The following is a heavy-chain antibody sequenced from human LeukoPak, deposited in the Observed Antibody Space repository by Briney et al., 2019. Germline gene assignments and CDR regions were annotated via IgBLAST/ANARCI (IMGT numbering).Heavy chain of an antibody. Sequence: SQTLSLTCAVSGGAISSGGYSWSWIRQPPGKGLEWIGYIYYSGSTYYNPSLKSRVSISVDTSKNQFSLKLSSVTAADTAVYYCARFGDFKSIDYWGQGTLVTVSS. CDR3: ARFGDFKSIDY. J-gene: IGHJ4*02. CDR1: GGAISSGGYS. CDR2: IYYSGST. D-gene: IGHD3-10*01. V-gene: IGHV4-30-4*07.